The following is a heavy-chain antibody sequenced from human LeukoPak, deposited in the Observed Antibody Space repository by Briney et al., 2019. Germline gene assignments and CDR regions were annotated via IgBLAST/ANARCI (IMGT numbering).Heavy chain of an antibody. CDR1: GFTFSTYS. V-gene: IGHV3-48*01. CDR3: ANSAGGSGYYRPLDY. CDR2: ISSGSSTI. J-gene: IGHJ4*02. Sequence: GGSLRLSCAASGFTFSTYSMNWVRQAPGKGLEWVSYISSGSSTIYYADSVKGRFTISRDNAENSLYLQMNSLRAEDTAVYYCANSAGGSGYYRPLDYWGQGTLVTVSS. D-gene: IGHD3-22*01.